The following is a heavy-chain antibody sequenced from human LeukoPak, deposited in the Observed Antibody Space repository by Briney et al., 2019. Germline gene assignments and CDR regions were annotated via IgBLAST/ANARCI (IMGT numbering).Heavy chain of an antibody. J-gene: IGHJ5*02. D-gene: IGHD6-13*01. CDR2: IWYDGSNK. CDR1: GFTFSSYG. V-gene: IGHV3-33*01. Sequence: GRSLRLSCAASGFTFSSYGMYWVRQAPGKGLEWVAVIWYDGSNKYYADSVKGRFTISRDNSKNTLYLQMNSLRAEDTAVYYCARDPQRVVGIAAAGNWFDPWGQGTLVTVSS. CDR3: ARDPQRVVGIAAAGNWFDP.